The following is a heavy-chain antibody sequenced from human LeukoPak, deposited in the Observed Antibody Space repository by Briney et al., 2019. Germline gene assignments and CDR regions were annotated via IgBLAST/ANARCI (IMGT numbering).Heavy chain of an antibody. CDR2: IRSKGNSYAT. D-gene: IGHD1-26*01. CDR3: ARVQWELLDYFDY. V-gene: IGHV3-73*01. J-gene: IGHJ4*02. CDR1: GFTFSGSA. Sequence: GGSLRLSCAASGFTFSGSAMHWVRQASGKGLEWVGRIRSKGNSYATAYAASVKGRFTISRDDSKNTAYLQMNSLKTEDTAVYYCARVQWELLDYFDYWGQGTLVTVSS.